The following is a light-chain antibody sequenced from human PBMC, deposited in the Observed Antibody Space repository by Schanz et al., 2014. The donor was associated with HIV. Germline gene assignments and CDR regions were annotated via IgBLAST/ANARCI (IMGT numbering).Light chain of an antibody. CDR2: YDS. Sequence: SYELTQPPSVSVAPGKTARITCGGNNIGSKSVHWYQQKPGQAPVLVIYYDSDRPSGIPERFSGANSGNTATLAISGVEAGDEADYYCQVWESGSALFGGGTKLTV. CDR3: QVWESGSAL. CDR1: NIGSKS. V-gene: IGLV3-21*01. J-gene: IGLJ2*01.